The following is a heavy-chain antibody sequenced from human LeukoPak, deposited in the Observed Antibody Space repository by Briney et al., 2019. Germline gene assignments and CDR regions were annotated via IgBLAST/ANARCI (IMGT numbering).Heavy chain of an antibody. CDR3: AKHYMGSSYNRGLDY. D-gene: IGHD3-10*01. V-gene: IGHV4-38-2*02. CDR1: GYSISSGYY. Sequence: SETLSLTCTVSGYSISSGYYWGWIRQPPGKGLEWIGSIYHSGSTNYNPSLKSRVTISVHKPKNQFSLKLSSVTAADTAIYYCAKHYMGSSYNRGLDYWGQGTLVTVSS. CDR2: IYHSGST. J-gene: IGHJ4*02.